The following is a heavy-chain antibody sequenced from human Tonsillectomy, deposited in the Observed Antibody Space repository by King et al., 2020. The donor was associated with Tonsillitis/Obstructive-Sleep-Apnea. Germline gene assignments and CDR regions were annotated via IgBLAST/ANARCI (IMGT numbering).Heavy chain of an antibody. Sequence: QLVQSGAEVKKPGESLRISCEGSGYTFTSYWISWVRQMPGKGREWVGKIDPSDAYTNYSPSFQGTVTISDDKSISTAYLQWSSLKASDTAMYYCARMTEVQGVITDNWFDLWGQGTLVTVSS. V-gene: IGHV5-10-1*01. CDR2: IDPSDAYT. J-gene: IGHJ5*02. CDR3: ARMTEVQGVITDNWFDL. CDR1: GYTFTSYW. D-gene: IGHD3-10*01.